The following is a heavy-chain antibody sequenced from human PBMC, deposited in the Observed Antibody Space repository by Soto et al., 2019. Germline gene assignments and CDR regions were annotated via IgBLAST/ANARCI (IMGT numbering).Heavy chain of an antibody. CDR1: GYSFNSYG. Sequence: ASVKVSCEACGYSFNSYGISWVRQAPRQGLEWMGWISAYNGNTNYAQKLQGRVTMTTDTSTSTAYMELRSLRSDDTAVYYCARSVYYDFWSGYRYFDYWGQGTLVTVSS. CDR2: ISAYNGNT. CDR3: ARSVYYDFWSGYRYFDY. V-gene: IGHV1-18*01. J-gene: IGHJ4*02. D-gene: IGHD3-3*01.